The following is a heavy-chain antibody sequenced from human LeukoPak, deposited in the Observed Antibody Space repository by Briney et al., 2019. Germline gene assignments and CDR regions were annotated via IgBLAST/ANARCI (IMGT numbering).Heavy chain of an antibody. J-gene: IGHJ3*02. CDR1: GVTVSSNY. Sequence: GGSLRLSCAASGVTVSSNYMSWVRKAPGKGLEWVSVIYSGGSTCYADSVTGRFTISRENSKNTLYLQLNSLRADDTAVYYCARDLRGGDAFDIWGQGTMVTVSS. CDR3: ARDLRGGDAFDI. D-gene: IGHD3-10*01. V-gene: IGHV3-66*01. CDR2: IYSGGST.